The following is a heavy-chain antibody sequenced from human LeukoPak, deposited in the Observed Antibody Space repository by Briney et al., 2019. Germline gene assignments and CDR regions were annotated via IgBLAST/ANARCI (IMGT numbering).Heavy chain of an antibody. CDR1: GFTVSSNY. V-gene: IGHV3-53*01. CDR3: ARAEIAVAGPNFDY. J-gene: IGHJ4*02. Sequence: GGSLRLSCAASGFTVSSNYMSWVRQAPGKGLEWVSVIYSGGSTYYADSVKGRFTISRDNSKNTLYLQMNSLRAEDTAVYYCARAEIAVAGPNFDYWGQGTLVTVSS. CDR2: IYSGGST. D-gene: IGHD6-19*01.